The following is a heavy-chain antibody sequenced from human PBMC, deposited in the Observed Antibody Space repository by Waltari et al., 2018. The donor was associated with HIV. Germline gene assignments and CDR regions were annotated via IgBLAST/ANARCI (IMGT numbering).Heavy chain of an antibody. Sequence: QVQLVESGGGVVQPGRALRLSFAASGLISSTYGMHWVRQAPGKGLEWVAVIWSDGSNKYYADSVKGRFTISRDNSKNTLYLQMNSLRAEDTAVYYCASAAGPFDNWGQGTLVTVSS. CDR1: GLISSTYG. D-gene: IGHD6-13*01. J-gene: IGHJ4*02. CDR3: ASAAGPFDN. CDR2: IWSDGSNK. V-gene: IGHV3-33*01.